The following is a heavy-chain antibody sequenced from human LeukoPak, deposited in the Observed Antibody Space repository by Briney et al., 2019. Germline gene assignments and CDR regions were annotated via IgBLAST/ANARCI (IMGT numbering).Heavy chain of an antibody. Sequence: GGSLRLSCTASGFTFSSYRMTWVRQAPGKGLEWVANIKKDGSEKYYVDSVKGRFTISRDQSKSTVYLQMTSLRAEDTAVFYCAKGTTDYDASDPLDFWGQGTLVTVSS. D-gene: IGHD3-16*01. CDR3: AKGTTDYDASDPLDF. J-gene: IGHJ4*02. CDR1: GFTFSSYR. CDR2: IKKDGSEK. V-gene: IGHV3-7*03.